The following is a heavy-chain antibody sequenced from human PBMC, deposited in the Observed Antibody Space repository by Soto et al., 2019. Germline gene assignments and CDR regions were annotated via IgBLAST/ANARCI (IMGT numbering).Heavy chain of an antibody. V-gene: IGHV2-70*11. Sequence: QTLSLTCTLSGFSLSTNGMCVTWIRQPPGKALEWLARIDWDDDKYYSTSLRTRLTISKDTSKNQVVLKVTDMDPVDTAIYYCAFGSATLDYWGQGALVTVSS. D-gene: IGHD1-26*01. J-gene: IGHJ4*02. CDR2: IDWDDDK. CDR3: AFGSATLDY. CDR1: GFSLSTNGMC.